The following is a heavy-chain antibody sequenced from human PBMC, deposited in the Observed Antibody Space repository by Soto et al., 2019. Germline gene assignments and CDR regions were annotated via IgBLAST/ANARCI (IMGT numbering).Heavy chain of an antibody. J-gene: IGHJ4*02. D-gene: IGHD2-2*01. Sequence: VXSVKVSCKASVYTFTSYDINWVRQATGQGLEWMGWMNPNSGNTGYAQKFQGRVTMTRDTSISTAYMELSSLRSEDTAVYYCARGGYCTSTSCYKSNDYWGQGTLVTVSS. CDR3: ARGGYCTSTSCYKSNDY. V-gene: IGHV1-8*01. CDR2: MNPNSGNT. CDR1: VYTFTSYD.